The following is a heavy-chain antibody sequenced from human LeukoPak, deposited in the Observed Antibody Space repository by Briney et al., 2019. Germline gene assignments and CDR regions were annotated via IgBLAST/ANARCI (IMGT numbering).Heavy chain of an antibody. CDR2: IYYSGST. J-gene: IGHJ3*02. CDR1: GGSVSSGSYY. D-gene: IGHD6-13*01. Sequence: PSETLSLTCTVSGGSVSSGSYYWSWIRQPPGKGLEWIGYIYYSGSTNYNPSLKSRVTISVDTSKNQFSLKLSSVTAADTAVYYRARFFIAAAGPRMNAFDIWGQGTMVTVSS. V-gene: IGHV4-61*01. CDR3: ARFFIAAAGPRMNAFDI.